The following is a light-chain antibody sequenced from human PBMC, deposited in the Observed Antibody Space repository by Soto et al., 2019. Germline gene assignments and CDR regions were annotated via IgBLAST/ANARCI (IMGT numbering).Light chain of an antibody. CDR3: CSYAGTSTVV. CDR1: SSDVGSYNL. CDR2: EAN. J-gene: IGLJ2*01. V-gene: IGLV2-23*01. Sequence: QSALTQPASVSGSPGQSITISCTGTSSDVGSYNLVSWYQQHPGKAPKLMIYEANKRPSGVSDRFSGSKSGNTASLTISGLQAEDEAEYYCCSYAGTSTVVFGGGTTLTVL.